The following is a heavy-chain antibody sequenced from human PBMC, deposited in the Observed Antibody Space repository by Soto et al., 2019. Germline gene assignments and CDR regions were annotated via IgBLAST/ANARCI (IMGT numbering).Heavy chain of an antibody. J-gene: IGHJ3*02. CDR2: IVVGSGNT. CDR3: YCSRSLFLMQGDI. V-gene: IGHV1-58*02. D-gene: IGHD2-2*01. CDR1: GFTFTSSA. Sequence: SGKVSCKASGFTFTSSAMQWVRQARGQRLEWIGWIVVGSGNTNYAQKFQERVTITRDMSTSTAYMELSSLRSEDTAVYYCYCSRSLFLMQGDIWGQGTMVTVS.